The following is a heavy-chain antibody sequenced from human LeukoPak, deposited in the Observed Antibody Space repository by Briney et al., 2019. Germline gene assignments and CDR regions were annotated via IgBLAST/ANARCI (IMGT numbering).Heavy chain of an antibody. CDR2: ISGSGGST. CDR3: ANLAPYYYDSSGYYHLAY. V-gene: IGHV3-23*01. CDR1: GFTFSSYA. J-gene: IGHJ4*02. D-gene: IGHD3-22*01. Sequence: GGSLRLSCAASGFTFSSYAMSWVRQAPGQGLEWVSAISGSGGSTYYADSVKGRFTISRDNSKNTLYLQMNSLRAEDTAVYYCANLAPYYYDSSGYYHLAYWGQGTLVTVSS.